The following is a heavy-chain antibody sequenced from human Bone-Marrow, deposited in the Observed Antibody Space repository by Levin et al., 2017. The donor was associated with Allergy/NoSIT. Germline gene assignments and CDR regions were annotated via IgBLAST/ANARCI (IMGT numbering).Heavy chain of an antibody. J-gene: IGHJ1*01. Sequence: PGGSLRLSCAASGFTFSSYAMSWVRQAPGKGLEWVSAISGSGGSTYYADSVKGRFTISRDNSKNTLYLQMNSLRAEDTAVYYCAKRPHCSGGSCYSGRFLQYFQHWGQGTLVTVSS. CDR3: AKRPHCSGGSCYSGRFLQYFQH. CDR1: GFTFSSYA. D-gene: IGHD2-15*01. CDR2: ISGSGGST. V-gene: IGHV3-23*01.